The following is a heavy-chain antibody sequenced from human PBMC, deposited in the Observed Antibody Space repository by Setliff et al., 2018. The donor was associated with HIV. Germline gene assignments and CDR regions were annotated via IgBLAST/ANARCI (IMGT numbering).Heavy chain of an antibody. J-gene: IGHJ4*02. CDR1: GFTFSSYW. Sequence: GGSLRLSCAASGFTFSSYWMHWVRQAPGEGQGLRRTTNYADSVKGRFTFSSDNAKNTVYLQMDALRAEDTAVYYCARALYGSDSLLDSWGQGTLVTVSS. CDR3: ARALYGSDSLLDS. CDR2: RTT. V-gene: IGHV3-74*01. D-gene: IGHD1-26*01.